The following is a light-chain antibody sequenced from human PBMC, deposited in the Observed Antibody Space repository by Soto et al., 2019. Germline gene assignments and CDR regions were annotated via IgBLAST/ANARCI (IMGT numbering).Light chain of an antibody. J-gene: IGKJ1*01. V-gene: IGKV1-5*03. CDR2: KAY. CDR1: QTISSW. CDR3: QHYNSYSEA. Sequence: MNKSPSTLSGSVGARVTITCRACQTISSWVAWYQQKPGKAPKLLIYKAYTLKSGVPSRFSRSRSGTEVTLTISSLQPDEVATYYCQHYNSYSEAFGQVT.